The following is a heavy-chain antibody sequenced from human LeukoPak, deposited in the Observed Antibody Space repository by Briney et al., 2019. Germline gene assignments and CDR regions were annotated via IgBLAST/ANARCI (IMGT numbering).Heavy chain of an antibody. D-gene: IGHD5/OR15-5a*01. CDR2: IYHSGSM. Sequence: SETLSLTCTVSGYSISSGYYWGWIRQPPGKGLEWIGSIYHSGSMYYNPSLKSRVTISVDTSKNQFSLKLISVTAADTAVYYCARHRGSTTPAYYYYYMDVWGKGTTVTISS. CDR3: ARHRGSTTPAYYYYYMDV. J-gene: IGHJ6*03. V-gene: IGHV4-38-2*02. CDR1: GYSISSGYY.